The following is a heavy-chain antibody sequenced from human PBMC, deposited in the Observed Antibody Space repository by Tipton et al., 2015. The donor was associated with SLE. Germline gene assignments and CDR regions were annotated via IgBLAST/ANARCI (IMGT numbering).Heavy chain of an antibody. CDR2: ISRSGSMI. V-gene: IGHV3-48*03. Sequence: SLRLSCAASGFPLRSYAMSWVRQAPGKGLEWVSYISRSGSMIYYANSVKGRFTISRDNAKKSLYLQMKSLRAEDTAIYYCARIFSGSYYAAWFQHWGQGTVVTVSS. CDR3: ARIFSGSYYAAWFQH. CDR1: GFPLRSYA. J-gene: IGHJ1*01. D-gene: IGHD1-26*01.